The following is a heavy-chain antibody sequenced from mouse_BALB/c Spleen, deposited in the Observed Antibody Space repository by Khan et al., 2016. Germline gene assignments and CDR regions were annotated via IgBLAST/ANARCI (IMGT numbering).Heavy chain of an antibody. Sequence: EVKLLESGGGLVQPGGSLKLSCAASGFDFSRYWMSWVRQAPGKGLEWIGEINPDSSTINYTPSLKDKFIISRDNAKNTLYLQMSKVRSEDTARDYFARLHYYGRFAYWGQGTLVTVSA. CDR1: GFDFSRYW. CDR3: ARLHYYGRFAY. D-gene: IGHD1-2*01. CDR2: INPDSSTI. V-gene: IGHV4-1*02. J-gene: IGHJ3*01.